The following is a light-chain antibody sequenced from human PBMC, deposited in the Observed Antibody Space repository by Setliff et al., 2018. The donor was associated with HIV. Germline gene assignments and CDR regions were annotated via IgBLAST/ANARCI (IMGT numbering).Light chain of an antibody. CDR1: SSDVGGYNY. CDR2: EVS. J-gene: IGLJ1*01. CDR3: SSYTSSSTYI. Sequence: SVLTQPASVSGSPGQSITISCTGTSSDVGGYNYVSWYQHHPGKAPKLIIYEVSNRPSGLSNRFSGSKSGNTASLTISGLQAEDEADYYCSSYTSSSTYIFGTGTKV. V-gene: IGLV2-14*01.